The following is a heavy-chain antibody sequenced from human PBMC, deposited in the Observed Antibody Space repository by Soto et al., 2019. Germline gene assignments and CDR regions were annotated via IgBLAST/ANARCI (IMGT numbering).Heavy chain of an antibody. CDR3: ARLGYCSGGSCRKPHNWFDP. D-gene: IGHD2-15*01. CDR1: GGSISSSSYY. Sequence: PSETLSLTCTVSGGSISSSSYYWGWIRHPPGKGLEWIGSIYYSGSTYYNPSLKSRVTISVDTSKNQFSLKLSSVTAADTAVYYCARLGYCSGGSCRKPHNWFDPRGQGTLVTVSS. J-gene: IGHJ5*02. V-gene: IGHV4-39*01. CDR2: IYYSGST.